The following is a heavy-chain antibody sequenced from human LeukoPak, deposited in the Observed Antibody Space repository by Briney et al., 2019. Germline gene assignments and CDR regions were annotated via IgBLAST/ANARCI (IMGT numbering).Heavy chain of an antibody. V-gene: IGHV4-59*12. Sequence: PSETLSLTCTVSGSSISSYYWSWIRQPPGKGLEWIGYIYYSGSTNYNPSLKSRDTISVDTSKYQFSLKLSSVTAADTAVYYCASPILLWFGELLTHDAFDIWGQGTMVTVSS. CDR1: GSSISSYY. CDR3: ASPILLWFGELLTHDAFDI. D-gene: IGHD3-10*01. CDR2: IYYSGST. J-gene: IGHJ3*02.